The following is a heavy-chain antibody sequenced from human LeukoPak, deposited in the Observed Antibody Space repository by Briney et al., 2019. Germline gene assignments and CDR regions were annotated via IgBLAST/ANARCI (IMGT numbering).Heavy chain of an antibody. CDR1: GYTFTNYA. J-gene: IGHJ5*02. V-gene: IGHV1-3*01. D-gene: IGHD3-10*01. CDR2: INAGNGNT. CDR3: ARHDDEFGELSWFDP. Sequence: ASVKVSCKASGYTFTNYAMHWVRQAPGQRLEWMGWINAGNGNTNYAQKLQGRVTMTTDASTTTAYMEVRSLRSDDTAVYYCARHDDEFGELSWFDPWGQGTLVTVSS.